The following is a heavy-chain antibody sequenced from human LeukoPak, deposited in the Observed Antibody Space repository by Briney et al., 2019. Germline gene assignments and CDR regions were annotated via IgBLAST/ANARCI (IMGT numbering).Heavy chain of an antibody. Sequence: SETLSLTCAVYGGSFSGYYWSWIRQPPGKGLEWIGYIYYSDMYNSGSTNYNPSVKSRVTISVDKSKNQFSLKLTSVTAADTAVYYCARALDRSGWYVDYWGQGTLVTVSS. J-gene: IGHJ4*02. V-gene: IGHV4-59*01. CDR3: ARALDRSGWYVDY. D-gene: IGHD6-19*01. CDR2: IYYSDMYNSGST. CDR1: GGSFSGYY.